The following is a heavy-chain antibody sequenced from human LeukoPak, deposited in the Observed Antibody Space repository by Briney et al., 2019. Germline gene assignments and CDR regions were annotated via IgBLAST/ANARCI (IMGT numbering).Heavy chain of an antibody. CDR3: ARASESSGYDPYFDY. J-gene: IGHJ4*02. CDR1: GFTFSSYS. CDR2: ISSSSSFI. D-gene: IGHD5-12*01. Sequence: GGSLRLSCAASGFTFSSYSMNWARQAPGKGLEWVSSISSSSSFIYYADSVKGRFTISRDNAKNSLYLQMNSLRAEDTAVYYCARASESSGYDPYFDYWGQGILVTVSS. V-gene: IGHV3-21*01.